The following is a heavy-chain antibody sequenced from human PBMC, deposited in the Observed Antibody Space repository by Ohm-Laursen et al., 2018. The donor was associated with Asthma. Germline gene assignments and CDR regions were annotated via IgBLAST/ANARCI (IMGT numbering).Heavy chain of an antibody. CDR2: INPSGGST. CDR1: GYTFTSYY. D-gene: IGHD5-18*01. J-gene: IGHJ4*02. CDR3: ARDPPVQLGFDY. Sequence: SVKVSCKASGYTFTSYYMHWVRQAPGQGLEWMGIINPSGGSTSYAQKFQSRVTMTRDTSTSTVYMELSSLRSEDTAVYYCARDPPVQLGFDYWGQGTLVTVSS. V-gene: IGHV1-46*01.